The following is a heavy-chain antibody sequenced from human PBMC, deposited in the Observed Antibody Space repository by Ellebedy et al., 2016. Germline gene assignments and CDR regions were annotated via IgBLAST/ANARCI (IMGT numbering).Heavy chain of an antibody. Sequence: GGSLRLSXAASGFAFPNHYMSWIRQAPGRGLDWISYISSSGDTKYYADSLKGRFTISRDNAKNSLYLEVHSLRAEDTAVYFCARPRGFGGGIDSWGQGTLVTVSS. D-gene: IGHD3-10*01. J-gene: IGHJ4*02. CDR1: GFAFPNHY. CDR2: ISSSGDTK. V-gene: IGHV3-11*01. CDR3: ARPRGFGGGIDS.